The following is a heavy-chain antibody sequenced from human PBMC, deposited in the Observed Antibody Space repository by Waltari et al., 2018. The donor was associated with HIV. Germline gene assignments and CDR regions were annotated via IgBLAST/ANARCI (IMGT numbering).Heavy chain of an antibody. Sequence: QVHLVQSGAALKKTGASVKLSCKASGYTFTNFGINWVRQAPGQGLEWMGWFNSYNGNTKYAQKFQDRVTMTTDTSTSTAYMELRSLRSDDTAVYYCARFFPTATTTGWYLDLWGPGTLVTMSS. D-gene: IGHD4-17*01. CDR3: ARFFPTATTTGWYLDL. J-gene: IGHJ2*01. CDR1: GYTFTNFG. V-gene: IGHV1-18*01. CDR2: FNSYNGNT.